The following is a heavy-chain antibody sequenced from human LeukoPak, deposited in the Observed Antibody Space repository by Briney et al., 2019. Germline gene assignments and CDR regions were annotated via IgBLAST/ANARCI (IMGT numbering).Heavy chain of an antibody. J-gene: IGHJ4*02. D-gene: IGHD5-24*01. CDR1: GFTVSSYY. CDR2: IYGGGNI. V-gene: IGHV3-53*01. CDR3: ARGAGYNYPYYFDY. Sequence: GGSLRLSCAASGFTVSSYYMNWVRQAPGKGLEWVSVIYGGGNIYYADSVKGRFTISRDNSKNTLYLQMNSLRAEDTAVYYCARGAGYNYPYYFDYWGQGTLVTVSS.